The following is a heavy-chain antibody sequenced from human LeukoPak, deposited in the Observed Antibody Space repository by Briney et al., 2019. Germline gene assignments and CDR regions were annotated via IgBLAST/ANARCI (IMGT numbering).Heavy chain of an antibody. Sequence: ASVKVSCKASGYTFTSYDINWVRQATGKGLEWMGWMNPNSGNTGYAQKFQGRVTMTRNTSISTAYMELSSLRSEDTAVYYCARGPGGYYYYYMDVWGKGTTVTISS. V-gene: IGHV1-8*01. CDR2: MNPNSGNT. D-gene: IGHD4-23*01. CDR3: ARGPGGYYYYYMDV. J-gene: IGHJ6*03. CDR1: GYTFTSYD.